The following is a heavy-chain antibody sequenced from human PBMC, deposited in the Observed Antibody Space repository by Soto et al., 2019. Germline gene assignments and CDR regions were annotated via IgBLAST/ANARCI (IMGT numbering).Heavy chain of an antibody. D-gene: IGHD3-3*01. CDR1: GFTFSSYA. V-gene: IGHV3-30*18. CDR2: ISYHGSHN. J-gene: IGHJ4*02. Sequence: QAQLVESGGGVIQPGKSLRLSCAASGFTFSSYAMHWVRQAPGKGLEWVAFISYHGSHNYYADSVKGRFTISRDNSKNTLYLQMNSLRPEDTAVYFCAKDRTTVFGVVTYYFDNWGQGTLVTVSS. CDR3: AKDRTTVFGVVTYYFDN.